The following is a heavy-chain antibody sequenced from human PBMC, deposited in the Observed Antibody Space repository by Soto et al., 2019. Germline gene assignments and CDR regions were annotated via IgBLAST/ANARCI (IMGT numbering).Heavy chain of an antibody. V-gene: IGHV1-18*01. CDR1: GYTFTSYG. Sequence: QVQLVQSGAEVKKPGASVKVSCKASGYTFTSYGISWVRQAPGQGLEWMGWISAYNGNTNYAQKLQGRVTMTTDTSTSTAYMELRSLRSDYTGVYYCARRGEGVRYFDWFVDYWGQGTLVTVSS. CDR2: ISAYNGNT. CDR3: ARRGEGVRYFDWFVDY. D-gene: IGHD3-9*01. J-gene: IGHJ4*02.